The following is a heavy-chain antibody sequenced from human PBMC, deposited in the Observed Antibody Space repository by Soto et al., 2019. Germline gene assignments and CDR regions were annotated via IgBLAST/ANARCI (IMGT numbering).Heavy chain of an antibody. Sequence: PSETLSLTCTVSGDSISRYYWTWIRQPPGKGLECIGYIYNSGTTNYNPSLKSRVTISADTSKNQISLKLSSVTAADTAVYYCARTVLTGVFDYWGHGTLVTVS. CDR2: IYNSGTT. CDR3: ARTVLTGVFDY. V-gene: IGHV4-59*01. CDR1: GDSISRYY. D-gene: IGHD3-9*01. J-gene: IGHJ4*01.